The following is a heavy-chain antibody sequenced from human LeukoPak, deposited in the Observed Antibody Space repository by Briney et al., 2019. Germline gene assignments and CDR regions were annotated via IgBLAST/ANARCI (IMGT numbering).Heavy chain of an antibody. CDR2: IIPIFGTA. CDR3: ARGLNDILTGYGRVNNWFDP. D-gene: IGHD3-9*01. CDR1: GGTFSSYA. J-gene: IGHJ5*02. V-gene: IGHV1-69*05. Sequence: SVKVSCKASGGTFSSYAISWVRQAPGQGLEWMGRIIPIFGTANYAQKFQGRVTITTDESTSTAYMELSSLRSEDTAVYYCARGLNDILTGYGRVNNWFDPWGQGTLVTVSS.